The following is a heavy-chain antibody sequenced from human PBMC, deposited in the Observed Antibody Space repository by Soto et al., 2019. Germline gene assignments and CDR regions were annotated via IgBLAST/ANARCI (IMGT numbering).Heavy chain of an antibody. V-gene: IGHV3-30*18. Sequence: QLYLVQSGGGVVQPGRSLRLSCAASGFTFSSYGMHWVRQAPGKGLEWVAVILYDGSNKYYADSVKGRFTISRDNSNNTLYLQMNSLRTEDTAVYYCAKDRGALRWYEEPYYFDYWGQGILVTVSS. CDR2: ILYDGSNK. CDR1: GFTFSSYG. J-gene: IGHJ4*02. CDR3: AKDRGALRWYEEPYYFDY. D-gene: IGHD2-15*01.